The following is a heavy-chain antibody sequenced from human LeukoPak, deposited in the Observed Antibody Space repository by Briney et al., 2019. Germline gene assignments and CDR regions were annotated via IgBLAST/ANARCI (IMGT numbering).Heavy chain of an antibody. CDR3: ARRRDYYYGSGSRLDY. V-gene: IGHV4-34*01. J-gene: IGHJ4*02. Sequence: PSETLSLTCAVYGGSFSGYYWSWIRQPPGKGLEWIGEINHSGSTNYNPSLKSRVTISVDTSMNQFSLKLSSVTAADTAVYYCARRRDYYYGSGSRLDYWGQGTLVTVSS. D-gene: IGHD3-10*01. CDR2: INHSGST. CDR1: GGSFSGYY.